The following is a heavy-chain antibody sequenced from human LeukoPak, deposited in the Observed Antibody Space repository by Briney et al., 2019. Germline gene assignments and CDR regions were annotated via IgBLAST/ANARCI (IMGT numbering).Heavy chain of an antibody. CDR3: ARDEFGVVHKGIDY. D-gene: IGHD3-3*01. CDR2: ISSSSSTI. Sequence: GGSLRLSCAASGFTVSSNYMNWVRQAPGKGLEWVSYISSSSSTIYYADSVKGRFTISRDNAKNSLYLQMNSLRDEDTAVYYCARDEFGVVHKGIDYWGQGTLVTVSS. J-gene: IGHJ4*02. V-gene: IGHV3-48*02. CDR1: GFTVSSNY.